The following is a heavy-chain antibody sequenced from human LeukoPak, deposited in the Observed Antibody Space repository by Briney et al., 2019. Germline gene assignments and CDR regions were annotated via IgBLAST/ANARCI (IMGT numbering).Heavy chain of an antibody. V-gene: IGHV4-39*07. CDR3: ARTNYYDSSGYHLNYFDY. D-gene: IGHD3-22*01. J-gene: IGHJ4*02. Sequence: ETLSLTCTVSGGSISSSSYYWGWIRQPPGKGLEWIGSIYYSGSTYYNPSLKSRVTISVDTSKNQFSLKLSSVTAADTAVYYCARTNYYDSSGYHLNYFDYWGQGTLVTVSS. CDR2: IYYSGST. CDR1: GGSISSSSYY.